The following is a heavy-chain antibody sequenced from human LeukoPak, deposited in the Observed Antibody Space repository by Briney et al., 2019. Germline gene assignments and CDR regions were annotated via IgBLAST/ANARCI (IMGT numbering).Heavy chain of an antibody. CDR2: LSYDGSNK. CDR1: GFIFSDYA. J-gene: IGHJ4*02. V-gene: IGHV3-30*01. CDR3: ATSDSSGYLDY. D-gene: IGHD3-22*01. Sequence: PGGSLRLSCAASGFIFSDYAMHWVRQAPGKGLEWVAVLSYDGSNKYYADSVKGRFTISRDNSKNTLYLEMNSLRAEDTAVYYCATSDSSGYLDYWGQGTLVTVSS.